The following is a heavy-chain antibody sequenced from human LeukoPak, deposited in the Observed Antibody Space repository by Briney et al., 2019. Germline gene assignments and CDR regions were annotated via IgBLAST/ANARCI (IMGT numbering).Heavy chain of an antibody. CDR2: INHSGST. J-gene: IGHJ4*02. V-gene: IGHV4-34*01. D-gene: IGHD5-12*01. CDR1: GGSFSGYY. Sequence: SETLSLTCAVYGGSFSGYYWSWIRQPPGKGLEWIGEINHSGSTNYNPSLKSRVTMSVDTSKNQFSLKLSSVTAADTAVYYCARVSTHSGYDFFDYWGQGSLVTVSS. CDR3: ARVSTHSGYDFFDY.